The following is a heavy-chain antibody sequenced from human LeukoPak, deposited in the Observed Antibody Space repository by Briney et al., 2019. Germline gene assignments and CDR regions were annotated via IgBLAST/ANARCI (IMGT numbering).Heavy chain of an antibody. CDR1: GFTFSSYE. D-gene: IGHD2-2*01. Sequence: GGSLRLSCAASGFTFSSYEMNWVRQAPGKGLEWVSYISSSGSTIYYADSVKGRFTISRDNSKSTLYLQMNSLRAEDTALYYCANTPTSRVVPADLHGMDVWGQGTTVTVSS. CDR3: ANTPTSRVVPADLHGMDV. J-gene: IGHJ6*02. CDR2: ISSSGSTI. V-gene: IGHV3-48*03.